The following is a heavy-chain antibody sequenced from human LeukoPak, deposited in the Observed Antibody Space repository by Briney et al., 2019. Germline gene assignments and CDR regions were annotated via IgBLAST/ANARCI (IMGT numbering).Heavy chain of an antibody. J-gene: IGHJ4*02. Sequence: GGSLRLSCAASGFTFSSYSMNWVRQAPGKGLEWVSSISSSSSYIYYADSVKGRFTISRDNAKNSLYLQMNSLRAEDTAVYYCVRYSGSRHTLDYWGQGALVSVSS. CDR3: VRYSGSRHTLDY. CDR2: ISSSSSYI. V-gene: IGHV3-21*04. CDR1: GFTFSSYS. D-gene: IGHD1-26*01.